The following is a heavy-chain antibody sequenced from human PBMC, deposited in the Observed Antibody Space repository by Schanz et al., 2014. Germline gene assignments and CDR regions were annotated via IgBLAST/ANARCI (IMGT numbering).Heavy chain of an antibody. J-gene: IGHJ4*02. Sequence: EVQLVESGGGVVRPGGSLRLSCLASGFAFSSYGRNWLRQAPGKGLEWVSGIGADGATTDYADSVKGRFTISRDNSKNSLNLQMNRLKPQDAAVYYGEKYRSDDRVSGSYRDLEYWGQGTLVTVSS. CDR2: IGADGATT. CDR1: GFAFSSYG. D-gene: IGHD3-10*01. V-gene: IGHV3-23*04. CDR3: EKYRSDDRVSGSYRDLEY.